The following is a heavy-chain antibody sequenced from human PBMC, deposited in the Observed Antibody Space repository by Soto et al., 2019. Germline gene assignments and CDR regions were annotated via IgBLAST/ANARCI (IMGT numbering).Heavy chain of an antibody. CDR2: IIPIFGTT. CDR1: GGTFSNYA. V-gene: IGHV1-69*01. J-gene: IGHJ6*02. Sequence: QVQLVQSGAEVKKPGSSVKVSCKASGGTFSNYAISWVRQAPGQGLEWMGGIIPIFGTTNYAQKFQGRVTITPDESTSTAYMELSSLRSEDTAVYYCARDAIFGVVIRGIDYYYGMDVWGQGTTVTVSS. D-gene: IGHD3-3*01. CDR3: ARDAIFGVVIRGIDYYYGMDV.